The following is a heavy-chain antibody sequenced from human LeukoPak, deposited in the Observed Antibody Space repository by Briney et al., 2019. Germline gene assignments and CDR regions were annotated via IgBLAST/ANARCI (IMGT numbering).Heavy chain of an antibody. CDR3: ARGGGSYDEGQGYFDY. D-gene: IGHD1-26*01. Sequence: GGSLRLSCAASGFTFSSYAMHWVRQAPGKGLEYVSAISSNGGSTYYANSVKGRFTISRDNSKNTLYLQMGSLRVEDMAVYYCARGGGSYDEGQGYFDYWGQGTLVTVSS. J-gene: IGHJ4*02. V-gene: IGHV3-64*01. CDR2: ISSNGGST. CDR1: GFTFSSYA.